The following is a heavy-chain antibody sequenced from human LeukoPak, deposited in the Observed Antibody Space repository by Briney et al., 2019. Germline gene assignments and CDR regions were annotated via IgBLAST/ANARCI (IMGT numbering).Heavy chain of an antibody. CDR3: AREGPAARQGNAFDI. CDR2: ISSSSLYI. J-gene: IGHJ3*02. D-gene: IGHD2-2*01. Sequence: GGSLRLSCAASGFTFSSYSMNWVRQAPGKGLEWVSSISSSSLYIYYTDSVKGRFTISRDDAKNSLYLQMNSLRAEDTAVYYCAREGPAARQGNAFDIWGQGTRVTVSS. V-gene: IGHV3-21*01. CDR1: GFTFSSYS.